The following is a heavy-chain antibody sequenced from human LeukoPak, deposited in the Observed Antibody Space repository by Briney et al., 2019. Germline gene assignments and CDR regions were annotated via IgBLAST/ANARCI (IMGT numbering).Heavy chain of an antibody. V-gene: IGHV1-2*02. Sequence: ASVNVSCKASGYTFTVYYMHCVRQAPGQGHEWMGWINPNSGGTNYAQKLQGRVTMTTDTSTSTAYMELRSLRSDDTAVYYCARAFSGYYYDSSGYYYYGMDVWGQGTTVTVSS. J-gene: IGHJ6*02. CDR3: ARAFSGYYYDSSGYYYYGMDV. CDR2: INPNSGGT. CDR1: GYTFTVYY. D-gene: IGHD3-22*01.